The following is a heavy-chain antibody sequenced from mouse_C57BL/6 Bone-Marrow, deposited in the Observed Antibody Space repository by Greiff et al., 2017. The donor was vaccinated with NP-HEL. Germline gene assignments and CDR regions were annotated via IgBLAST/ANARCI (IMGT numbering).Heavy chain of an antibody. CDR1: GYTFTSYG. Sequence: VKLQQSGAELARPGASVKLSCKASGYTFTSYGISWVRQRTGQGLEWIGEIYPRSGNTYYNEKFKGKATLTADKSSSTAYMELRSLTSDDSAVYFCARGPYYAMDYWGQGTSVTVSS. CDR2: IYPRSGNT. V-gene: IGHV1-81*01. J-gene: IGHJ4*01. CDR3: ARGPYYAMDY.